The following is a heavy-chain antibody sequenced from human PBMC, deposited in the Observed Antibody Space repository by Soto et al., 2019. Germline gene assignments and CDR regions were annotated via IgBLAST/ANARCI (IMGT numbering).Heavy chain of an antibody. CDR2: IYPGDSDT. D-gene: IGHD3-10*01. CDR1: AYSFTLYC. CDR3: ARLFGYPRGGWFDP. V-gene: IGHV5-51*01. J-gene: IGHJ5*02. Sequence: GAALKVTWTGSAYSFTLYCIGSLRQMPGKGLEWMGIIYPGDSDTRYSPSFQGQVTISADKSISTAYLQWSSLKASDTAMYFCARLFGYPRGGWFDPWSQGTLVTVS.